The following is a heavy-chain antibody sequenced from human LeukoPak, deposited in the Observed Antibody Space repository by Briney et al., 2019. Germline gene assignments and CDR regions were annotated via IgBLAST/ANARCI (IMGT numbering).Heavy chain of an antibody. V-gene: IGHV4-59*12. Sequence: NPSETLSLTCTVSGGSISSYYWSWIRQPPGKGLEWIGYIYYSGSTNYNPSLKSRVTISVDTSKNQFSLKLSSVTAADTAVYHCARVSIAVAGTIIRYYYYGMDVWGQGTTVTVSS. D-gene: IGHD6-19*01. CDR3: ARVSIAVAGTIIRYYYYGMDV. J-gene: IGHJ6*02. CDR2: IYYSGST. CDR1: GGSISSYY.